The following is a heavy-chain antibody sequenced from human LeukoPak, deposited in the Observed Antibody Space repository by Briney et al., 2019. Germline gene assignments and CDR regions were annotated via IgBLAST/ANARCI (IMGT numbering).Heavy chain of an antibody. CDR2: IYPGGSET. CDR1: GYSFSTYW. V-gene: IGHV5-51*01. D-gene: IGHD5-24*01. J-gene: IGHJ4*02. CDR3: ARASRDGYNQNFDH. Sequence: GESLKISCKGLGYSFSTYWNAWVRQRPGKVLEWIGIIYPGGSETRYDPSFQGQVTISADTSTSTAYLQWGSLRASDTAMYYCARASRDGYNQNFDHWGQGTQVTVSS.